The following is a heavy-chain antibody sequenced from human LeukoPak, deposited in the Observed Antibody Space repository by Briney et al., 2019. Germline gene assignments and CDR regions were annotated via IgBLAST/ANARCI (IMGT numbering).Heavy chain of an antibody. D-gene: IGHD6-19*01. CDR3: ARGRYVMRFLKGPYYFDY. Sequence: SETLSLTCTVSGGSISSYYWTWIRQPPGKGLEWIGYIYYSGSTYYSGSTNYNPSLKSRVTISVDTSKNQFSLKLSSVTAADTAVYYCARGRYVMRFLKGPYYFDYWGQGTLVTVSS. CDR1: GGSISSYY. J-gene: IGHJ4*02. CDR2: IYYSGSTYYSGST. V-gene: IGHV4-59*08.